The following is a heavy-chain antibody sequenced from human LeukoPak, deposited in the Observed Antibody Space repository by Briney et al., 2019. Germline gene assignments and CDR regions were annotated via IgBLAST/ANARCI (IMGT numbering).Heavy chain of an antibody. V-gene: IGHV4-39*07. D-gene: IGHD2-21*01. J-gene: IGHJ3*02. CDR2: IYYSGST. CDR1: GGSVSSSSYY. CDR3: ARHIENAFDI. Sequence: PSETLSLTCTVSGGSVSSSSYYWGWIRQPPGKGLEWIGSIYYSGSTYYNPSLKSRVTISVDTSKNQFSLKLSSVTAADTAVYYCARHIENAFDIWGQGTMVTVSS.